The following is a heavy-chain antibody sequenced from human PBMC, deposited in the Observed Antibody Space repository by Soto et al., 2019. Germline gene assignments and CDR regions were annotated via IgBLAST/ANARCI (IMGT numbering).Heavy chain of an antibody. CDR2: ITSISTYI. D-gene: IGHD3-10*01. CDR1: GFTFSSYT. CDR3: ARGTYGSGSLHYYYGMDV. Sequence: GGSLRLSCAASGFTFSSYTMNWVRQAPGKGLEWVSSITSISTYIYYADSVKGRFTISRDNTKNSLYLQMNSLRAEDTAVYYCARGTYGSGSLHYYYGMDVWGQGTTVTVSS. V-gene: IGHV3-21*04. J-gene: IGHJ6*02.